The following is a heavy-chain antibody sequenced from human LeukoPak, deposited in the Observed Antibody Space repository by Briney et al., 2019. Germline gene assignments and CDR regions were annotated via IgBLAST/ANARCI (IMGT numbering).Heavy chain of an antibody. CDR1: GGTFSSYA. D-gene: IGHD5-24*01. Sequence: ASVKVSCKASGGTFSSYAISWVRQAPGQGLEWMGGVIPIFGTANYAQKFQGRVTITADESTSTAYMELSSLRSEDTAVYYCAGGRGWLHTFARYYFDYWGQGTLVTVSS. CDR3: AGGRGWLHTFARYYFDY. CDR2: VIPIFGTA. J-gene: IGHJ4*02. V-gene: IGHV1-69*13.